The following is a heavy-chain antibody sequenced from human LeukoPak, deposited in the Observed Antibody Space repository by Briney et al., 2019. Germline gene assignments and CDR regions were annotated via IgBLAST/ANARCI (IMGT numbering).Heavy chain of an antibody. CDR1: GGSVSSSKYL. CDR2: ISYSGNT. Sequence: YPSETLSLTCAVSGGSVSSSKYLWGWIRQPPGKELEWIGSISYSGNTDYNPSLKSRVTLSVDTFKNQFSLKLTSVTAADSAVYYCAGLGVMVLVYQSESWGQGTPVTVSS. V-gene: IGHV4-39*07. D-gene: IGHD2-8*01. CDR3: AGLGVMVLVYQSES. J-gene: IGHJ1*01.